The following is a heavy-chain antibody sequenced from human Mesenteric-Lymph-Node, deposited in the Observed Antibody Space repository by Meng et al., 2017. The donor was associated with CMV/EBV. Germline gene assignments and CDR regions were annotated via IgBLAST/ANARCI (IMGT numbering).Heavy chain of an antibody. Sequence: GGSLRLSCAASEFTFSSYWMSWVRQAPGKGLEWVANINQDGSEKYYVDSVKGRFTISRDNAKDSLYLQMNSLRVEDTAVYYCASGAYYYNYWGQGTLVTVSS. CDR2: INQDGSEK. CDR3: ASGAYYYNY. J-gene: IGHJ4*02. D-gene: IGHD3-22*01. V-gene: IGHV3-7*01. CDR1: EFTFSSYW.